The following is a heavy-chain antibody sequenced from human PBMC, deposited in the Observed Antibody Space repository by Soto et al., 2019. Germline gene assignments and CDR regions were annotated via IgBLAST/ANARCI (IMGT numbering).Heavy chain of an antibody. V-gene: IGHV3-23*01. Sequence: EVQLLESGGGLVQPGGSLRLSCVASGFTFSRYVMSWVRQAPGKGLEWVSTINSNGDSTYYADSLKGRFTISRDNSKTSLYLQMNSLRAEDTAVYYCARVPDLDYCSRTSCLYYFDYWGQGALVTVSS. CDR3: ARVPDLDYCSRTSCLYYFDY. CDR1: GFTFSRYV. J-gene: IGHJ4*02. D-gene: IGHD2-2*01. CDR2: INSNGDST.